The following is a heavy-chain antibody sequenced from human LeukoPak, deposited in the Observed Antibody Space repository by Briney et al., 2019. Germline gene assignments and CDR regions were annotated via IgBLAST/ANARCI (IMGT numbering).Heavy chain of an antibody. J-gene: IGHJ3*02. CDR1: GFAFSSYA. CDR3: SKDREYSSVYDAFDI. D-gene: IGHD5-12*01. CDR2: MSGSGGST. V-gene: IGHV3-23*01. Sequence: GGSLRLSCAASGFAFSSYAMSWGLQAPGKGLEWVSGMSGSGGSTYHADSVKGRFTISRDNSKNTMDLQMNTLRAEDTAVYYCSKDREYSSVYDAFDIWGQGTLVTVSS.